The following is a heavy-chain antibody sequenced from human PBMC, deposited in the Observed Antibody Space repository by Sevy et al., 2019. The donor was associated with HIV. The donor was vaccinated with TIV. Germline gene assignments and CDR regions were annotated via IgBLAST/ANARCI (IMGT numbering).Heavy chain of an antibody. J-gene: IGHJ4*02. Sequence: GGSLRLSCEASGFTFTRYAFHWVRQAPGKGLEWVAVVSKEGTNKYYADSVKGRFTITRDNSRNTLYLQMQSLGADDTAVYFCARDPHSVPHWGSFDSWGQGTLVTVSS. CDR2: VSKEGTNK. CDR3: ARDPHSVPHWGSFDS. CDR1: GFTFTRYA. V-gene: IGHV3-30-3*01. D-gene: IGHD3-16*01.